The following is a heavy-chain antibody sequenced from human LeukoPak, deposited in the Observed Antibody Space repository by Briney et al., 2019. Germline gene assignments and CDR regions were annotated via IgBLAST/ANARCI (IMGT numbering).Heavy chain of an antibody. CDR3: ARDRIKFSLRSSSWYGIDY. J-gene: IGHJ4*02. Sequence: SETLSLTFTVSGGSISSSSYYWGWIRQPPGKGLEWIGSIYYSGSTYYNPSLKSRVTISVDTSKNQFSLKLSSVTAADTAVYYCARDRIKFSLRSSSWYGIDYWGQGTLVTVSS. CDR1: GGSISSSSYY. CDR2: IYYSGST. D-gene: IGHD6-13*01. V-gene: IGHV4-39*07.